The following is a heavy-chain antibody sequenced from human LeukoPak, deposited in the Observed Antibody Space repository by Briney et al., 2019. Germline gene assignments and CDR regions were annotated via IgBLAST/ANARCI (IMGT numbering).Heavy chain of an antibody. CDR2: ISTSSGYT. CDR3: AKDRRIQLWLGFDY. V-gene: IGHV3-11*05. J-gene: IGHJ4*02. Sequence: GGSLRLSCAASGFTFSDYYMTWIRQAPGKGLECVSYISTSSGYTNYADSVKGRFTISRDNAKNSLYLQMNSLRAEDTAVYYCAKDRRIQLWLGFDYWGQGTLVTVSS. D-gene: IGHD5-18*01. CDR1: GFTFSDYY.